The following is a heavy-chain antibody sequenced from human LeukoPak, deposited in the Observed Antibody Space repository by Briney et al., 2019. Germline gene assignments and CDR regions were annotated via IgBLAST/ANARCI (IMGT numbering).Heavy chain of an antibody. CDR2: ISGSGGST. Sequence: SCKASGGTFSSYTISWVRQAPGKGLEWVSAISGSGGSTYYADSVKGRFTISRDNSKNTLYLQMNSLRAEDTAVYYCAKEYSSSWYYFDYWGQGTLVTVSS. J-gene: IGHJ4*02. CDR3: AKEYSSSWYYFDY. D-gene: IGHD6-13*01. CDR1: GGTFSSYT. V-gene: IGHV3-23*01.